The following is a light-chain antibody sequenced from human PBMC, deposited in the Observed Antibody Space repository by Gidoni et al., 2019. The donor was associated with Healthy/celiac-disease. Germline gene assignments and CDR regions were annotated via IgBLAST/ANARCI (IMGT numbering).Light chain of an antibody. CDR2: GAS. Sequence: DIVLTQSPGTLSLSPGERATLSCRASQSVSSSYLAWYQQKPGQAPRLLIYGASSRATGTPDRFSGSGSGTDFTLTISRLEPEDFAVYYCQQYGSSPRFGGGTKVEIK. CDR3: QQYGSSPR. CDR1: QSVSSSY. J-gene: IGKJ4*01. V-gene: IGKV3-20*01.